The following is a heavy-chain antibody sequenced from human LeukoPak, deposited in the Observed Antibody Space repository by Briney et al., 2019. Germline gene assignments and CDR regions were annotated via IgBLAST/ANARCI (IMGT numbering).Heavy chain of an antibody. CDR3: AKGANYGSGSQPDY. Sequence: PGGSLRLSCAASGFTVSSNYMSWVRQAPGKGLEWVSVIYSGGSTYYANSVKGRFTISRDNAKNSLYLQMNSLRAEDTALYYCAKGANYGSGSQPDYWGQGTLVTISS. J-gene: IGHJ4*02. V-gene: IGHV3-53*05. CDR2: IYSGGST. CDR1: GFTVSSNY. D-gene: IGHD3-10*01.